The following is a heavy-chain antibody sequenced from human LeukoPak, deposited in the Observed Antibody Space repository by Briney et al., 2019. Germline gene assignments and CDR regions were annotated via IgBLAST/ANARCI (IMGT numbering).Heavy chain of an antibody. CDR3: ARGNVVVPAAIRAYRFDP. D-gene: IGHD2-2*02. J-gene: IGHJ5*02. CDR2: INHSGST. V-gene: IGHV4-34*01. CDR1: GGSFSGYY. Sequence: PSETLSLTCAVYGGSFSGYYWSWIRQPPGKGLEWIGEINHSGSTNYNPSLKSRVTISVDTSKNQFSLKLSSVTAADTAVYYCARGNVVVPAAIRAYRFDPWGQGTLVTVSS.